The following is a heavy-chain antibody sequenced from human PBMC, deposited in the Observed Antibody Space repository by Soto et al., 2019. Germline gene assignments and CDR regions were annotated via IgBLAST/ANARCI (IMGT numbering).Heavy chain of an antibody. Sequence: SVKVSCKASGYTFTSYGISWVRQAPGQGLEWMGWISAYNGNTNYAQKLQGRVTMTTDTSTSTAYMELRSLRSDDTAVYYCAREAELYDSSGYYPSAFDYWGQGTLVTVSS. CDR1: GYTFTSYG. V-gene: IGHV1-18*01. CDR2: ISAYNGNT. D-gene: IGHD3-22*01. CDR3: AREAELYDSSGYYPSAFDY. J-gene: IGHJ4*02.